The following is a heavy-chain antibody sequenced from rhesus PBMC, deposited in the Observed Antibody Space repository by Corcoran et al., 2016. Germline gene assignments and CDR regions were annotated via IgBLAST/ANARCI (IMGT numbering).Heavy chain of an antibody. CDR2: IYGSGSST. Sequence: QLQLQESGPGMVKPSETLSVTCAVSGGSISSSYWSCIRQAPGKGLEWIGYIYGSGSSTNYNPSLTSRGTPSVDTSKNQLSRKLSSVTAADTAGYYCARTCSWNAPNYWGQGVLVTFSS. J-gene: IGHJ4*01. CDR3: ARTCSWNAPNY. D-gene: IGHD6-25*01. V-gene: IGHV4-169*01. CDR1: GGSISSSY.